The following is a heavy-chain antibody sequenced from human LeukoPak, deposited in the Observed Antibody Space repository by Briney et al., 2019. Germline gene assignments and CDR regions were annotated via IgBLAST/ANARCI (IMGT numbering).Heavy chain of an antibody. D-gene: IGHD3-10*01. J-gene: IGHJ5*02. CDR3: ARATLLWFGESDLFDP. CDR2: IYYSGST. V-gene: IGHV4-39*01. Sequence: SETLSLTCTVSGGSISSYYWGWIRQPPGKGLEWIGSIYYSGSTYYNPSLKSRVTISVDTSKNQFSLKLSSVTAADTAVYYCARATLLWFGESDLFDPWGQGTLVTVSS. CDR1: GGSISSYY.